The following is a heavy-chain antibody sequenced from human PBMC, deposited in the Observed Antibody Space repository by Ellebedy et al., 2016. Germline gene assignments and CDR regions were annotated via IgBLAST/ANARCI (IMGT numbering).Heavy chain of an antibody. CDR3: SGVKGASFDY. CDR1: GFPFSGYW. CDR2: IKADGTDA. J-gene: IGHJ4*02. Sequence: GESLKISXVASGFPFSGYWMHWVRQPPGKGLLWVSRIKADGTDAQYADSVEGRFTISRDNAKNTLYLQMSSLRAEDTAVYYCSGVKGASFDYWGQGILVTVSS. V-gene: IGHV3-74*01.